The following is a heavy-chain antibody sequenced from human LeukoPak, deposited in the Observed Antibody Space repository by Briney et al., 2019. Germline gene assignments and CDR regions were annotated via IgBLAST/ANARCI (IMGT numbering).Heavy chain of an antibody. CDR3: ARSPGPSYYYYYMDV. CDR2: IYPGDSDT. Sequence: GESLKISCKGSGYSFTIYWIAWVRQMPGKGLEWMGIIYPGDSDTRYSPSFQGQVTISVDKSISTAYLQWSSLKASDTAMHYCARSPGPSYYYYYMDVWGKGTTVTVSS. CDR1: GYSFTIYW. V-gene: IGHV5-51*01. J-gene: IGHJ6*03.